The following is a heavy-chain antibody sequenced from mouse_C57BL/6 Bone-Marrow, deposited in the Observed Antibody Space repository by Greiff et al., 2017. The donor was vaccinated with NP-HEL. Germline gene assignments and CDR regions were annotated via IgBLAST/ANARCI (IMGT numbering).Heavy chain of an antibody. CDR3: ARYGNWDVGYFDV. CDR1: GYTFTSYW. D-gene: IGHD4-1*01. V-gene: IGHV1-64*01. CDR2: IHPNSGST. J-gene: IGHJ1*03. Sequence: QVQLQQPGAELVKPGASVKLSCKASGYTFTSYWMHWVKQRPGQGLEWIGMIHPNSGSTNYNEKFKSKATLTVDKSSSTAYMHLSSLTSEDSAVYYCARYGNWDVGYFDVWGTGTTVTVSS.